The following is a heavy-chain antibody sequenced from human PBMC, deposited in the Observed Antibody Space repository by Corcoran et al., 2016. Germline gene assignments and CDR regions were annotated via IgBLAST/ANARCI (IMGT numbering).Heavy chain of an antibody. CDR2: IKSKSDGGTI. CDR1: GFSFNNAW. D-gene: IGHD3-10*01. V-gene: IGHV3-15*01. J-gene: IGHJ4*02. Sequence: VQLVESGGGLVKPGGCLTLSCEASGFSFNNAWMSWVRQAPGKGLEWLGRIKSKSDGGTIDFAGSVVKGRFIISRDDSKNTVYLQMNSLKSDDTGVYYCTTAGGSVTDYWGQGTLVTVSS. CDR3: TTAGGSVTDY.